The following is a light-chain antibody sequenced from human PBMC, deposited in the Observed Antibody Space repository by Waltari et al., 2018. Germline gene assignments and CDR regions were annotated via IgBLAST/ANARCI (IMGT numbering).Light chain of an antibody. CDR2: DAS. J-gene: IGKJ2*01. V-gene: IGKV1-39*01. Sequence: DIQMTQSPTSLSAFVGDSVTITCRASQYTNIYINWYQQKPGNAPKLVIYDASTLQSGVPSRFSRSLSGTDFILTISSLQPEDFATYYCQQSYSHPQTFGQGTKLEI. CDR1: QYTNIY. CDR3: QQSYSHPQT.